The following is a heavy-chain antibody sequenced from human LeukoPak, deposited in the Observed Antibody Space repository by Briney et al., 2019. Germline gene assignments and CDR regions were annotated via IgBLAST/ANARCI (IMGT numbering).Heavy chain of an antibody. D-gene: IGHD2-2*03. CDR1: GFTFSSYG. CDR3: AKDGYCSSTSCRPYYYYGMDV. Sequence: GRSPRLSCAASGFTFSSYGMHWVRQAPGKGLEWVAVISYDGSNKYYADSVKGRFTISRDNSKNTLYLQMNSLRAEDTAVYYCAKDGYCSSTSCRPYYYYGMDVWGQGTTVTVSS. V-gene: IGHV3-30*18. J-gene: IGHJ6*02. CDR2: ISYDGSNK.